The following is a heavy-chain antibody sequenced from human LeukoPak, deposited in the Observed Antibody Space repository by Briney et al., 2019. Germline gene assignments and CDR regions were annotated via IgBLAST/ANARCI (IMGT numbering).Heavy chain of an antibody. CDR2: INPNSGGT. V-gene: IGHV1-2*02. CDR3: ARVFGSGYDQDY. Sequence: ASVKVSCKASGYTFTGYYMHWVRQAPGQGLEWMGWINPNSGGTNYAQKFQGRATMTRDTSISTAYMELSRLRSDDTAVYYCARVFGSGYDQDYWGQGTLVTVSS. D-gene: IGHD5-12*01. J-gene: IGHJ4*02. CDR1: GYTFTGYY.